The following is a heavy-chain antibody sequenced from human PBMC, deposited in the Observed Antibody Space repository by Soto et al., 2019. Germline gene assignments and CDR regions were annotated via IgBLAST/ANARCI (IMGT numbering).Heavy chain of an antibody. CDR2: IDYNGVT. V-gene: IGHV4-39*01. Sequence: QVQLQESGPGLVKPSENLSLTCTVSGGSIYRSGYYWGWIRQPPGRGLEWIGNIDYNGVTYSNHSPKSRVTISRDPSKNQFSLKLTSVTAADTALYYCGKVLVGATGHTDSDSWGPGTLVAVSS. D-gene: IGHD2-15*01. J-gene: IGHJ4*02. CDR1: GGSIYRSGYY. CDR3: GKVLVGATGHTDSDS.